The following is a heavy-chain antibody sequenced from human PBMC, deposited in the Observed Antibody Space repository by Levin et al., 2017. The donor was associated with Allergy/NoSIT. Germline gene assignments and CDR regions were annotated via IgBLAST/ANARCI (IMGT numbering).Heavy chain of an antibody. Sequence: GGSLRLSCAASGFTFSSYAMHWVRQAPGKGLEWVAVISYDGSNKYYADSVKGRFTISRDNSKNTLYLQMNSLRAEDTAVYYCAKQSVIEYSGYDSYFDYWGQGTLVTVSS. J-gene: IGHJ4*02. CDR3: AKQSVIEYSGYDSYFDY. CDR1: GFTFSSYA. V-gene: IGHV3-30*04. D-gene: IGHD5-12*01. CDR2: ISYDGSNK.